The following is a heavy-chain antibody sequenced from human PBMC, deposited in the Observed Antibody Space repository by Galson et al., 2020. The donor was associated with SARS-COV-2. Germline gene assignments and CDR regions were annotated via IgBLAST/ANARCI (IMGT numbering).Heavy chain of an antibody. CDR2: IYYSGST. CDR1: GGSINSGGYY. J-gene: IGHJ6*02. Sequence: SETLSLTCTVSGGSINSGGYYWSWIRQHPGKGLEWIGYIYYSGSTYYNPSLKSRVTISVDTSKNQFSLKLSSVTAADTAVYYCAREEMEQQLPLYGMDVWGQGTTVTVSS. D-gene: IGHD6-13*01. V-gene: IGHV4-31*03. CDR3: AREEMEQQLPLYGMDV.